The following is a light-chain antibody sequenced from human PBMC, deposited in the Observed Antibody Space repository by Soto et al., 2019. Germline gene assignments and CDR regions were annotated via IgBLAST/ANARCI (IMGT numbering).Light chain of an antibody. Sequence: EIVLTQSPVTLSLSPGERATLSCRASQSVSSYLAWYQQKPGQAPRLLIYDVSNRATGIPARFSGSGSGTDFTLTISRLEPEDFAVYCCQQYGSSPRTFGQGTKVDIK. CDR1: QSVSSY. CDR3: QQYGSSPRT. CDR2: DVS. V-gene: IGKV3-20*01. J-gene: IGKJ1*01.